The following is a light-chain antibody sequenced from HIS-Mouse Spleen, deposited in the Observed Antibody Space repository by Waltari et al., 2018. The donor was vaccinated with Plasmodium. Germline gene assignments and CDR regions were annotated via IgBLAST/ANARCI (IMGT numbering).Light chain of an antibody. J-gene: IGLJ2*01. Sequence: QLVLTQSPSASASLGASVKLTCTLSSGHSSYALAWPQQQPEKGPRYLMKLNSDGSHSKGDGIPDRFSGSSSGAERYLTISSLQSEDEADYYCQTWGTGMGVFGGGTKLTVL. CDR3: QTWGTGMGV. CDR2: LNSDGSH. V-gene: IGLV4-69*01. CDR1: SGHSSYA.